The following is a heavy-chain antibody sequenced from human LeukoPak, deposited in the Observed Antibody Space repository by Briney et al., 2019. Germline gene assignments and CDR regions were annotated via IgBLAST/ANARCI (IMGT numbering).Heavy chain of an antibody. Sequence: PGGSLRLSCAASGFTFSSYSMNWARQAPGKGLEWVSYIGRSGTTIHYADSVKGRFTSSWDNAKNSLYLQMNSLRAEDTAVYYCARDGGYSYGYNWFDPWGQGTLVTVSS. CDR3: ARDGGYSYGYNWFDP. CDR1: GFTFSSYS. V-gene: IGHV3-48*04. CDR2: IGRSGTTI. D-gene: IGHD5-18*01. J-gene: IGHJ5*02.